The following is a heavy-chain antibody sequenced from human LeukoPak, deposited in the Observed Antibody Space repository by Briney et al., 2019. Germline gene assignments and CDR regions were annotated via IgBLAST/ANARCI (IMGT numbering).Heavy chain of an antibody. CDR2: ISYDGSNK. CDR3: APRDSSGYPGVDY. V-gene: IGHV3-30*03. CDR1: GFTFSSYG. J-gene: IGHJ4*02. Sequence: GGSLRLSCAASGFTFSSYGMHWVRQAPGKGLEWVAVISYDGSNKYYADSVKGRFTISRDNSENTLYLQMNSLRAEDTAVYYCAPRDSSGYPGVDYWGQGTLVTVSS. D-gene: IGHD3-22*01.